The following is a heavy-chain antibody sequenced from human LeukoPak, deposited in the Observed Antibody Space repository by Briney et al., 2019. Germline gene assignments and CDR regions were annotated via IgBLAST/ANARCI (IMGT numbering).Heavy chain of an antibody. D-gene: IGHD4-17*01. CDR2: TIPIFGAT. Sequence: GSSVKVSCKASGGTFSGHAISWVRQAPGQGLEWMGGTIPIFGATNYTQRFQGRITITTDESTTTAYMELTSLRSEDTAVYFWAGGDPFNYYMDVWGKGSSVTVFS. J-gene: IGHJ6*03. CDR1: GGTFSGHA. V-gene: IGHV1-69*05. CDR3: AGGDPFNYYMDV.